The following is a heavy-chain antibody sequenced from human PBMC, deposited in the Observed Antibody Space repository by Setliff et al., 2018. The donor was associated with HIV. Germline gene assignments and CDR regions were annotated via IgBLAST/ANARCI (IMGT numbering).Heavy chain of an antibody. Sequence: ASVKVSCKASGYTLGGNYMHWVRQAPGQGLEWMGWIDPNSGGTNYAQKFEGRVTMTRDTTVNNVYIEVSSLRSDDTAVYYCSRDVGVPGRGNALEYWGQGIQVTVSS. V-gene: IGHV1-2*02. D-gene: IGHD3-10*01. J-gene: IGHJ4*02. CDR1: GYTLGGNY. CDR3: SRDVGVPGRGNALEY. CDR2: IDPNSGGT.